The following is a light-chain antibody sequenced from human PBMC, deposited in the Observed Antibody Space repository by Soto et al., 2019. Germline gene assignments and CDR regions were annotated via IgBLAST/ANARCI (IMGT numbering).Light chain of an antibody. V-gene: IGLV2-14*01. Sequence: QSWLTQPAPVSGTPGQSITISSTGTSSDVGGFNYVSWYQQYPGKAPKLIIYEVSNRPSGVSSRFSGSKSGNTASLIISGLQAEDEADYSCSSYTTNNSPNVFGVGTKVTVL. CDR2: EVS. CDR1: SSDVGGFNY. J-gene: IGLJ1*01. CDR3: SSYTTNNSPNV.